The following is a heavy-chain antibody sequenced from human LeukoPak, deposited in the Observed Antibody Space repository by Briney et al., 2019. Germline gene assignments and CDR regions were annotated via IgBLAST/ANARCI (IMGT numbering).Heavy chain of an antibody. CDR1: GGSFSGYY. CDR2: INHSGST. J-gene: IGHJ6*03. Sequence: SETLSLACAVYGGSFSGYYWCWIRQPPGKGLEWIGEINHSGSTNYNPSLKSRVTISVDTSKNQFSLKLSSVTAADTAVYYCARMVRGVLYYYYYYMDVWGKGTTVTISS. V-gene: IGHV4-34*01. CDR3: ARMVRGVLYYYYYYMDV. D-gene: IGHD3-10*01.